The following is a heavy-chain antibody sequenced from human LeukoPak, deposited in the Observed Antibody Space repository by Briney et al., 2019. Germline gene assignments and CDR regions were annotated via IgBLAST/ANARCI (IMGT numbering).Heavy chain of an antibody. D-gene: IGHD6-13*01. V-gene: IGHV3-30*04. J-gene: IGHJ4*02. CDR1: GFTFSSYA. CDR2: ISYDGSNK. CDR3: ARGDSIAAAGPRPPLFGH. Sequence: GGSLRLSCAASGFTFSSYAMHWVRQAPGKGLEWVAVISYDGSNKYYADSVKGRFTISRDNSKNTLCLQMNSLRAEDTAGYYCARGDSIAAAGPRPPLFGHWGQGTLVTVSS.